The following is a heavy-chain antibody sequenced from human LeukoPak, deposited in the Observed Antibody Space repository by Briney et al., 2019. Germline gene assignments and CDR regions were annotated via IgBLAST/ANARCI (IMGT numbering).Heavy chain of an antibody. J-gene: IGHJ4*02. Sequence: PGGSLRLSCAASGFTFSSYAMHWVRQAPGKGLEYVSAISSNGGSTYYADSVKGRFTISRDNSKNTLYLQMSSLRAEDTAVYYCVKDSGLSPVGLSPGYWGQGTLVTVSS. CDR1: GFTFSSYA. CDR2: ISSNGGST. CDR3: VKDSGLSPVGLSPGY. V-gene: IGHV3-64D*06. D-gene: IGHD4/OR15-4a*01.